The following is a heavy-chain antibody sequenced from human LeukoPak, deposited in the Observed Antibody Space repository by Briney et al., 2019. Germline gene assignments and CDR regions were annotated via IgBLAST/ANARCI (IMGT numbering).Heavy chain of an antibody. D-gene: IGHD3-16*01. CDR2: FDPEDGET. J-gene: IGHJ4*02. CDR3: ETGGTSPEYYFDY. CDR1: GYTLTELS. Sequence: GASVMVSCKVSGYTLTELSMHWVRQAPGKGLEWMGGFDPEDGETIYAQKFQGRVTMTEDTSTDTAYMELSSLRSEDTAVYYCETGGTSPEYYFDYWGQGTLVTVSS. V-gene: IGHV1-24*01.